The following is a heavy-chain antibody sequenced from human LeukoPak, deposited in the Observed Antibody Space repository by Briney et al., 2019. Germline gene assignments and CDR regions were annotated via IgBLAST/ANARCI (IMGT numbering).Heavy chain of an antibody. CDR3: ARDLQYQPYGGFEVVVAAYFDY. CDR1: GFTFSSYA. J-gene: IGHJ4*02. D-gene: IGHD2-15*01. CDR2: ISYDGSNK. V-gene: IGHV3-30-3*01. Sequence: GRSLRLSCAASGFTFSSYAMHWVRQAPGKGLEWVAVISYDGSNKYYADSVKGRFTISRDNAKNSLYLQMNSLRAEDTAVYYCARDLQYQPYGGFEVVVAAYFDYWGQGTLVTVSS.